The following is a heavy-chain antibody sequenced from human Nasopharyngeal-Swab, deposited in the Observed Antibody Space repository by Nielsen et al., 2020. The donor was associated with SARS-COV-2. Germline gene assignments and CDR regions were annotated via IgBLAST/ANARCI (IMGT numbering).Heavy chain of an antibody. CDR2: ISSSGSTI. Sequence: LSLTCAVYGGSFSGYYWSWIRQAPGKGLEWVSYISSSGSTIYYADSVKGRFTISRDNAKNSLYLQMNSLRAEDTAVYYCARDGDDYSNRWAYYYYGMDVWGQGTTVTVSS. CDR3: ARDGDDYSNRWAYYYYGMDV. J-gene: IGHJ6*02. CDR1: GGSFSGYY. D-gene: IGHD2-15*01. V-gene: IGHV3-11*04.